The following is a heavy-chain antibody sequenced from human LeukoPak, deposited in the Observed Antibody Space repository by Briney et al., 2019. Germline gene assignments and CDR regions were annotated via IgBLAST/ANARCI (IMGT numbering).Heavy chain of an antibody. CDR3: ASSKFLEWLLFPFDY. CDR2: INPSGGST. D-gene: IGHD3-3*01. J-gene: IGHJ4*02. V-gene: IGHV1-46*01. CDR1: GYTFTGYY. Sequence: ASVKVSCKASGYTFTGYYMHWVRQAPGQGLEWMGIINPSGGSTSYAQKFQGRVTMTRDMSTSTVYMELSSLRSEDTAVYYCASSKFLEWLLFPFDYWGQGTLVTVSS.